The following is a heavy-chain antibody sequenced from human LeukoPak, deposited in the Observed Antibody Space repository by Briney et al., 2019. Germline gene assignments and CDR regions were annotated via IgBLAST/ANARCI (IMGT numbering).Heavy chain of an antibody. V-gene: IGHV1-46*01. CDR1: GYTFTSYY. CDR3: ARVATMIVVVTPIDAFDI. J-gene: IGHJ3*02. Sequence: ASVKVSCTASGYTFTSYYMHWVRQAPGQGLEWMGIINPSGGSTSYAQKFQGRVTMTRDTSTSTVYMELSSLRSEDTAVYYCARVATMIVVVTPIDAFDIWGQGTMVTVSS. CDR2: INPSGGST. D-gene: IGHD3-22*01.